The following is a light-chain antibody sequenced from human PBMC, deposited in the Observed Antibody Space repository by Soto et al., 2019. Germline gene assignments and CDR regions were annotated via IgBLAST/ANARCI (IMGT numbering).Light chain of an antibody. CDR2: DAS. V-gene: IGKV3-11*01. Sequence: EIVLTQSPATLSLSPGERATLSCRASQSVSSYLAWYQQKPGQAPRLLIYDASNRATGIPARFSGSGSGTDFTLTISSLGPKDFEVYYCQQRRNWPTFGGGTKVDIK. CDR1: QSVSSY. J-gene: IGKJ4*01. CDR3: QQRRNWPT.